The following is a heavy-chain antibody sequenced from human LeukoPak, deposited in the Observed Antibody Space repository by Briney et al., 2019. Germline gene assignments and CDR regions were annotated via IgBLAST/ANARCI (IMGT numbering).Heavy chain of an antibody. Sequence: ASVKVSCKASGYTFTGYYIHWVRQAPGQGLEWMGWINPNSGGTNYAQKFQGRVTMTRDTSISTAYMELSRLRSDDTAVYYCARVVDYYDSSGPVEYFDYWGQGTLVTVSS. CDR1: GYTFTGYY. J-gene: IGHJ4*02. CDR2: INPNSGGT. V-gene: IGHV1-2*02. D-gene: IGHD3-22*01. CDR3: ARVVDYYDSSGPVEYFDY.